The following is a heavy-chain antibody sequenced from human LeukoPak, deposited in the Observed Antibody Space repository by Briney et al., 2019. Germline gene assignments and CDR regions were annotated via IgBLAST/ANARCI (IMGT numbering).Heavy chain of an antibody. D-gene: IGHD2-2*01. J-gene: IGHJ4*02. CDR3: ARGQRRRGYYFDY. CDR2: TIPVLNIA. Sequence: SVKVSCKASGGTFSSYTISWMRQAPGQGLEWMGGTIPVLNIAQYAQKFQGRVTITTDRSTNTAYMELSSLRSEDTAVYYCARGQRRRGYYFDYWGQGTLVTVSS. CDR1: GGTFSSYT. V-gene: IGHV1-69*10.